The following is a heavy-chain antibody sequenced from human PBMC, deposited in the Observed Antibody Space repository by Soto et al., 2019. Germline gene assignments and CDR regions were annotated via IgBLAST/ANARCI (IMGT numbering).Heavy chain of an antibody. Sequence: QVQLVQSGPEVKKPGASVKVSCKTSGYTFTSFGISWVRQAPGQGLEWMGWITTDKGKTNYAQKVQGRVTMTTDTATSTAYMELRSLRSDDTAVYYCATSSPAFDYWGQGTLVTVSS. J-gene: IGHJ4*02. CDR1: GYTFTSFG. CDR2: ITTDKGKT. V-gene: IGHV1-18*01. CDR3: ATSSPAFDY.